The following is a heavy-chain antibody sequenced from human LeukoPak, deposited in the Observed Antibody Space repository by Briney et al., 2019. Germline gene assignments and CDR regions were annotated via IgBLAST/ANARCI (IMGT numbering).Heavy chain of an antibody. CDR2: IYSGGST. CDR3: ARDPFLDYGDAPGDY. D-gene: IGHD4-17*01. J-gene: IGHJ4*02. CDR1: GFTVSSNY. V-gene: IGHV3-53*01. Sequence: GGSLRLSCAASGFTVSSNYMSWVRQAPGKGLEWVSVIYSGGSTYYADSVKGRFTISRDNSKNTLYLQTNSLRAEDTAVYYCARDPFLDYGDAPGDYWGQGTLVTVSS.